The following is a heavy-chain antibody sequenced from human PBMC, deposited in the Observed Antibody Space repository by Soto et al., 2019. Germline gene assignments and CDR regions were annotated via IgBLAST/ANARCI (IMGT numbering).Heavy chain of an antibody. CDR1: GFTFSSYA. CDR3: AKEGEYSSGWDNFDY. Sequence: EVQLLESGGGLVQPGGSLRLSCAASGFTFSSYAMSWVRQAPGKGLEWVSAISGSGGSTYYADSVKGRFTISRDNSKNTLDLQMNSLRAGDTAVYYCAKEGEYSSGWDNFDYWGQGTLVTVSS. CDR2: ISGSGGST. J-gene: IGHJ4*02. V-gene: IGHV3-23*01. D-gene: IGHD6-19*01.